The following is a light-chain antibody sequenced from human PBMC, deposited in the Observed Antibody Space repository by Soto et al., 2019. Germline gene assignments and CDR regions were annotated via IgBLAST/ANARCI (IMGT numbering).Light chain of an antibody. CDR2: EVS. V-gene: IGLV2-8*01. CDR1: SSDVGGYNY. CDR3: SSYAGSNNLGV. Sequence: QSALTQPPSASGSPGQSVTISCTGTSSDVGGYNYVPWYQQHPGKAPKLMIYEVSKRPSGVPDRFSGSKSGNTASLTVSGLQPEDEADYYCSSYAGSNNLGVFGGGTKLTVL. J-gene: IGLJ3*02.